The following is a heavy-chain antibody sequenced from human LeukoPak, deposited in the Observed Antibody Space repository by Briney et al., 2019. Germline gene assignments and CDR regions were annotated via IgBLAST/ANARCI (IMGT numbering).Heavy chain of an antibody. CDR2: ISSSSSYI. CDR1: GFTFIAYT. J-gene: IGHJ4*02. CDR3: ARAVSGNYGRFDY. Sequence: PGGSLRLSCAASGFTFIAYTMNWVRQAPGKGLEWVSSISSSSSYIYYADSVKGRFTISRDNAKNSLYLQMNSLRAEDTAVYYCARAVSGNYGRFDYWGQGIMVTVSS. V-gene: IGHV3-21*01. D-gene: IGHD1-7*01.